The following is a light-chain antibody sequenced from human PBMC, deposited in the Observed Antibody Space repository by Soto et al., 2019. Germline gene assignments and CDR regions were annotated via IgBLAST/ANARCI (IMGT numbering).Light chain of an antibody. CDR2: AAS. Sequence: HLTLSASSLSASVGNSVTIVCRASQAIRTALGWYQQRPGKVPKLLIYAASTLQSGVPSRFSGSGSGTDFTLTINSLATEDFAIYYCHQRQSWPRTFGQGTKVDIK. CDR1: QAIRTA. CDR3: HQRQSWPRT. J-gene: IGKJ1*01. V-gene: IGKV1-17*01.